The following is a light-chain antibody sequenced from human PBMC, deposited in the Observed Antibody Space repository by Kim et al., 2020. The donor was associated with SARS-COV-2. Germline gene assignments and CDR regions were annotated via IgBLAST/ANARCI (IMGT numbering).Light chain of an antibody. Sequence: SYELTQPPSVSVAPGKTARITCGGNNIGSKSVHWYQQKPGQAPVLAIYYDSDRPSGIPERFSGSNSGNTATLTISRVEAGDEADYYCQVWDSSSDHHVFG. CDR1: NIGSKS. V-gene: IGLV3-21*04. CDR3: QVWDSSSDHHV. CDR2: YDS. J-gene: IGLJ1*01.